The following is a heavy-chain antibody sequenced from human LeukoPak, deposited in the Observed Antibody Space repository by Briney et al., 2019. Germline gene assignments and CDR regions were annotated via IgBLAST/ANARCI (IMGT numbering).Heavy chain of an antibody. Sequence: ASGKVSCKASGYTFTSYGISWVRQAPGQGLEWMGWISAYNGNTNYAQKLQGRVTMTTDTSTSTAYMELRSLRSDDTAVYYCARVRDTAMPSDYWGQGTLVTVSS. CDR1: GYTFTSYG. CDR3: ARVRDTAMPSDY. CDR2: ISAYNGNT. J-gene: IGHJ4*02. V-gene: IGHV1-18*04. D-gene: IGHD5-18*01.